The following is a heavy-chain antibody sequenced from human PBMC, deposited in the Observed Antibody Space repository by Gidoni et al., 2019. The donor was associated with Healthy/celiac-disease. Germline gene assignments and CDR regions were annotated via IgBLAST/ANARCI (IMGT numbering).Heavy chain of an antibody. J-gene: IGHJ6*02. Sequence: QVQLQQWGAGLLKPSETLSLTCAVYGGSFSGYYWSWIRQPPGKGLEWIGEINHSGSTNYNPSLKSRVTISVDTSKNQFSLKLSSVTAADTAVYYCARGRATYDLYGMDVWGQGTTVTVSS. D-gene: IGHD3-3*01. V-gene: IGHV4-34*01. CDR2: INHSGST. CDR3: ARGRATYDLYGMDV. CDR1: GGSFSGYY.